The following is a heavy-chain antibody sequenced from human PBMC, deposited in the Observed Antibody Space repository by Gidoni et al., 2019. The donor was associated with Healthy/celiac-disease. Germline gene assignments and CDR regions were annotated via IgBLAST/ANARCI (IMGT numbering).Heavy chain of an antibody. V-gene: IGHV3-15*01. Sequence: EVQLVESGGGLVTPGGSLRLSCAASGFTFSNAWMSWVRQAQGKGLEWGGRIKSKTDGGTTDYAAPVKGRFTISRDDSKNTLYLQMNSLKTEDTAVYYCTTDWNSSGHYWGQGTLVTVSS. CDR1: GFTFSNAW. J-gene: IGHJ4*02. CDR3: TTDWNSSGHY. D-gene: IGHD6-19*01. CDR2: IKSKTDGGTT.